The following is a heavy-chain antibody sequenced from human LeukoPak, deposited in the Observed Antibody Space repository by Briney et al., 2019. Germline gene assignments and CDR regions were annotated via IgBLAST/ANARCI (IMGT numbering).Heavy chain of an antibody. CDR1: GFTFSSYG. Sequence: GGSLRLSCAASGFTFSSYGMHWVRQAPGKGLEWVAFIRYDGSNKYYADSVKGRFTISRDNSKNTLYLQMNSLRAEDTAVYYCARDEIYYDSSGYTSPTYYYYYMDVWGKGTTVTVSS. CDR2: IRYDGSNK. CDR3: ARDEIYYDSSGYTSPTYYYYYMDV. D-gene: IGHD3-22*01. V-gene: IGHV3-30*02. J-gene: IGHJ6*03.